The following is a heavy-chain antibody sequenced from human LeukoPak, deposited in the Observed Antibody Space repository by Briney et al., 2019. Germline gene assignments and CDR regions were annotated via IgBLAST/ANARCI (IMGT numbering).Heavy chain of an antibody. CDR3: TREALGFCSGGSCVHWFDP. CDR1: GGSVTSVSNY. J-gene: IGHJ5*02. V-gene: IGHV4-61*01. Sequence: SEALPLTCTVSGGSVTSVSNYWSWIRQPPGKGLEWIGYIYYSGSTNYNPSLESRVTISVDTSKNQFSLKMRSVTAADTAVYYCTREALGFCSGGSCVHWFDPWGQGTLVTVSS. CDR2: IYYSGST. D-gene: IGHD2-15*01.